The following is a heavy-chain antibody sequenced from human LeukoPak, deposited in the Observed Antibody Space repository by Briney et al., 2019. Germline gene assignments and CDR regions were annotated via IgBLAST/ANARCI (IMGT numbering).Heavy chain of an antibody. CDR3: ATVPDVTYYYGSGSCYD. J-gene: IGHJ4*02. CDR2: ISSISITI. Sequence: PGGSLRLSCAASGFTFSSYSMNWVRQAPGKGLEWVSYISSISITIYYADSVKGPFTISRDNAKDSLYLQMNSLRAEDTAVYYCATVPDVTYYYGSGSCYDWGQGTLVTVSS. D-gene: IGHD3-10*01. V-gene: IGHV3-48*01. CDR1: GFTFSSYS.